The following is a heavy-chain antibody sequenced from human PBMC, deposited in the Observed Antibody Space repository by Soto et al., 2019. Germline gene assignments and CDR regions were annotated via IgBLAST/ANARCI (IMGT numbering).Heavy chain of an antibody. CDR1: GLTFSYYE. CDR3: ARDIFDN. CDR2: ITSSGDRA. V-gene: IGHV3-48*03. J-gene: IGHJ4*02. Sequence: EVQLVESGGGLAQPGGSLRLSCVASGLTFSYYEMNWVRQAPGKGLEWISYITSSGDRAQYADSVKGRFTISRDNTKNLLYLQMTSLSAEDTGLYYCARDIFDNWGQGTLVTVSS.